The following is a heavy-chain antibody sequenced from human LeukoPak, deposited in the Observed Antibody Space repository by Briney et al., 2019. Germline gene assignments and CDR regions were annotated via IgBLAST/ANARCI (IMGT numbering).Heavy chain of an antibody. CDR3: ARDPPYDYVWGSYRSPTRRSLAFDI. V-gene: IGHV3-66*01. D-gene: IGHD3-16*02. J-gene: IGHJ3*02. Sequence: TGGSLRLSCAASGFTVSSNYMSWVRQAPGKGLEWVSVIYSGGSTYYADSVKGRFTISRDNSKNTLYLQMNSLRAEDTAVYYCARDPPYDYVWGSYRSPTRRSLAFDIWGQGTMVTVSS. CDR1: GFTVSSNY. CDR2: IYSGGST.